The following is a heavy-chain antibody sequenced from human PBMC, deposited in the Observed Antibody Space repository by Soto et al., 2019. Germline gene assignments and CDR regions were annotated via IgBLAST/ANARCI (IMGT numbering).Heavy chain of an antibody. D-gene: IGHD6-6*01. CDR1: GYTFTSYG. V-gene: IGHV1-18*04. Sequence: XSVKVSCKASGYTFTSYGINWVRQAPGQGPEWMGWISANNGDTNYVQKLQGRVTMTTDTSTSTAYMELRSLRSDDTAVYYCARATNSRSSAGFSVYWGQGALVTVSS. CDR3: ARATNSRSSAGFSVY. J-gene: IGHJ4*02. CDR2: ISANNGDT.